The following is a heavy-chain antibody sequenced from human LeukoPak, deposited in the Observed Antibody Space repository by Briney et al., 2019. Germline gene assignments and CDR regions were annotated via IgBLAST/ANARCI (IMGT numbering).Heavy chain of an antibody. J-gene: IGHJ4*02. Sequence: GGSLRLSCAASGFTFSDYYMNWIRQAPGKGLEWVSYISSSGSTIYYADSVKGRFTISRDNAKNSLYLQMNSLRAEDTAVYYCATEIITMVRGVIITEIDYWGQGTLVTASS. D-gene: IGHD3-10*01. CDR3: ATEIITMVRGVIITEIDY. V-gene: IGHV3-11*04. CDR1: GFTFSDYY. CDR2: ISSSGSTI.